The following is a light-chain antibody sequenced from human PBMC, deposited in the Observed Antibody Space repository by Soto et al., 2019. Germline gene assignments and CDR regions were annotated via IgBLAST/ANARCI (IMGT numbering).Light chain of an antibody. CDR3: QQRSNWLLT. V-gene: IGKV3-11*01. Sequence: EIVLTQSPATLSLSPGERATLSCRASLSVNSYLAWYQQKPGQAPRLLIYDASNRATGIPARFSGSGSGTDFTLTISSLEPEDFAVYYCQQRSNWLLTFGGGTKVEIK. CDR1: LSVNSY. J-gene: IGKJ4*01. CDR2: DAS.